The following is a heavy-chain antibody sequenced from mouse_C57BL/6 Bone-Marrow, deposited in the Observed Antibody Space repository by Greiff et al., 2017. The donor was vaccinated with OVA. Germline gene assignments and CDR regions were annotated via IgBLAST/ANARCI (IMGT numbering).Heavy chain of an antibody. CDR1: GFTLSSYA. J-gene: IGHJ1*03. Sequence: EVMLVESGGGLVKPGGSLKLSCAASGFTLSSYAMSWVRQTPEKRLEWVATISGGGSYTYYPDNVKGRFTISSNNAKNNLYLQMSHLKSEDTAMYYCARGVGYYEGYFDVWGTATTVTVSS. D-gene: IGHD1-1*01. CDR2: ISGGGSYT. CDR3: ARGVGYYEGYFDV. V-gene: IGHV5-4*03.